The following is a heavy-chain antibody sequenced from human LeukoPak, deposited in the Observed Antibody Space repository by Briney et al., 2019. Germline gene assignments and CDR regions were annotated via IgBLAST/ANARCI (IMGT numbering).Heavy chain of an antibody. CDR1: GGTFSSYA. V-gene: IGHV1-69*13. Sequence: SVKVSCKASGGTFSSYAISWVRQAPGQGLEWMGGIIPIFGTANYAQKFQGRVTITADESTSTAYMELSSLRSEDTAVYYCARGGRAIVVVPAAFPAEAFDIWGQGTMVTVSS. J-gene: IGHJ3*02. D-gene: IGHD2-2*01. CDR3: ARGGRAIVVVPAAFPAEAFDI. CDR2: IIPIFGTA.